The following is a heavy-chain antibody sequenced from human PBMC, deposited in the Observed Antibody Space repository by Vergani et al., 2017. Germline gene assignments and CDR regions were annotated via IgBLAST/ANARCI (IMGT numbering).Heavy chain of an antibody. V-gene: IGHV4-59*01. CDR1: GGSISSYY. CDR3: ARNPYCGGDCYSDAFDI. Sequence: QVQLQESGPGLVKPSETLSLTCTVSGGSISSYYWSCIRQPPGKVLAWIGYIYYSGSTNYNPSLKSRVTISVDTSKNQFSLKLSSVTAADTAVYYCARNPYCGGDCYSDAFDIWGQGTMVTVSS. D-gene: IGHD2-21*02. J-gene: IGHJ3*02. CDR2: IYYSGST.